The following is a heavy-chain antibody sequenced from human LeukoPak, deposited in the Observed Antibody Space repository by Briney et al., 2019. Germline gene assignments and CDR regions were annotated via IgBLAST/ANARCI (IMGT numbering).Heavy chain of an antibody. V-gene: IGHV3-73*01. CDR1: GFTFSGSA. CDR3: ALPYGDCFDY. Sequence: TGGSLRLSCAASGFTFSGSAMHWVRQASGKGLEWVGRIRSKANSYATAYAASVKGRFTISRDDSKNTAYLQMNSLKTEDTALYYCALPYGDCFDYWGQGTLVTVSS. D-gene: IGHD4-17*01. CDR2: IRSKANSYAT. J-gene: IGHJ4*02.